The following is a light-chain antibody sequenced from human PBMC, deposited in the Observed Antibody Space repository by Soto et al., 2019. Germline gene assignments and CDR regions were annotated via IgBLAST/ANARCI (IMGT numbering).Light chain of an antibody. V-gene: IGKV1-8*01. J-gene: IGKJ5*01. CDR1: QSISSY. Sequence: AIQCTHSPSSLSASTGERVTLTCRASQSISSYLAWYQQKPGKAPKLLIYAASTLQSGVPSRFSGSGSGTDFTLTISSLQPEDFATYYCQQSYSTPPTFGQGTRLEI. CDR3: QQSYSTPPT. CDR2: AAS.